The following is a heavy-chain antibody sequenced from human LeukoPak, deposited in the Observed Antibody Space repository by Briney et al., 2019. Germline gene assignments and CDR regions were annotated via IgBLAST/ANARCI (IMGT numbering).Heavy chain of an antibody. D-gene: IGHD3-10*02. J-gene: IGHJ6*04. V-gene: IGHV3-48*04. CDR1: GFTFSSYG. Sequence: GGSLRLSCAASGFTFSSYGMSWVRQAPGKGLEWVSYISSSGSTIYYADSVKGRFTISRDNAKNSLYLQMNSLRAEDAAVYYCAELGITMIGGVWGKGTTVTISS. CDR3: AELGITMIGGV. CDR2: ISSSGSTI.